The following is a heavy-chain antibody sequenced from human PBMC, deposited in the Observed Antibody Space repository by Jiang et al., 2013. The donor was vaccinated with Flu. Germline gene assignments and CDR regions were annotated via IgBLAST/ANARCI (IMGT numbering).Heavy chain of an antibody. D-gene: IGHD3-16*01. Sequence: GSGLVKPSQTLSLTCAVSGGSISSGDYSWSWIRQPPGKGLEWIGYFYHSGSTYYNPSLKSRVTISVDRSKNQFSLKLSSVTAADTAVYYCARGVGAFDYWGQGTLVTVSS. CDR3: ARGVGAFDY. CDR2: FYHSGST. CDR1: GGSISSGDYS. J-gene: IGHJ4*02. V-gene: IGHV4-30-2*01.